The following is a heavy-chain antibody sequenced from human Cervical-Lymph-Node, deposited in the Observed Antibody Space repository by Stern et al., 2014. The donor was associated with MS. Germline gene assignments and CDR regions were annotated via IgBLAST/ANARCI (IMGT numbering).Heavy chain of an antibody. V-gene: IGHV1-18*01. CDR1: GFTFTSYG. CDR3: ARGLLGSENAFDI. J-gene: IGHJ3*02. D-gene: IGHD2-15*01. CDR2: IISYNGNT. Sequence: VQLVQSGAEVKKPGASVKVSCKASGFTFTSYGISWVRQAPGQGLEWLGWIISYNGNTNYAQKLQGRVTMTTDTSSRPAYMVLSSLRSDDTAVYCCARGLLGSENAFDIWGQGTMVTVSS.